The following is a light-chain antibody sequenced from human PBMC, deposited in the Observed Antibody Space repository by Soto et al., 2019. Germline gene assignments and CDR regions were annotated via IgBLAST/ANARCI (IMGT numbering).Light chain of an antibody. V-gene: IGLV2-14*01. J-gene: IGLJ1*01. CDR2: EVT. CDR1: SSDIVIYKY. CDR3: SSYTTSSTRV. Sequence: QSALTQPASVSGSPGQSIAISCTGSSSDIVIYKYVSWYQQHPGKVRKLIIYEVTNRPSGVSNRLSGSKSGNTASLTISGLQAEDEADYYCSSYTTSSTRVFGPGTKVTVL.